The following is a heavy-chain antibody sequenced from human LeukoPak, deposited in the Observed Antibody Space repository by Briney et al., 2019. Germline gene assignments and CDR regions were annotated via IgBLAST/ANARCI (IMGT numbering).Heavy chain of an antibody. V-gene: IGHV3-48*01. CDR3: ARGSGPYGDYREY. D-gene: IGHD4-17*01. CDR2: FSISSNI. CDR1: GFTISTYS. Sequence: GGSLRLSCAASGFTISTYSMNWVRQAPGKGLEWLSCFSISSNIYYADSVKGRFTISRDNAENSLYLQMNGLRAEDTAVYYCARGSGPYGDYREYWGQGTLVTVSS. J-gene: IGHJ4*02.